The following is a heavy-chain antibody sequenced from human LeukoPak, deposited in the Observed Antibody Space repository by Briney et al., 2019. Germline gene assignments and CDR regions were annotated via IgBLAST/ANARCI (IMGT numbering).Heavy chain of an antibody. Sequence: ASVKVSCKASGYTFTSYYMHWVRQAPGQGLEWMGIINPSGGSTSYAQKFQGRVTMTRETSTRTVYMELSSLRSEDTAVYYCAREYYDIPYDYWGQGTLVTVSS. D-gene: IGHD3-9*01. J-gene: IGHJ4*02. CDR2: INPSGGST. CDR3: AREYYDIPYDY. V-gene: IGHV1-46*01. CDR1: GYTFTSYY.